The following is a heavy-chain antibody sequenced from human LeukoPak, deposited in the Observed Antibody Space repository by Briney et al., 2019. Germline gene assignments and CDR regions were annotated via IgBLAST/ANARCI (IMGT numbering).Heavy chain of an antibody. V-gene: IGHV3-21*01. D-gene: IGHD3-10*01. CDR1: GFTFTSYG. CDR2: IDTSGSYI. Sequence: GGSLRLSCTASGFTFTSYGRNWVRQAPGKGLEWVSFIDTSGSYIYYGDSLKGRVTISRDNAKNSLYLQRNGLRAEDTAVYYCARGRSITLLRGVAMSDGFDIWGQGAMVTASS. J-gene: IGHJ3*02. CDR3: ARGRSITLLRGVAMSDGFDI.